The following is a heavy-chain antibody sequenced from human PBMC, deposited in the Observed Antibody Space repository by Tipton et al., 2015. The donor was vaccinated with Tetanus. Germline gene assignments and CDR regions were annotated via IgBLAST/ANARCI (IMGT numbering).Heavy chain of an antibody. CDR3: ARGRGLGPHEYFEH. D-gene: IGHD3/OR15-3a*01. J-gene: IGHJ5*02. CDR1: GYTFTHYG. Sequence: QVQLVQSGAEVKKPGASVKVSCKASGYTFTHYGVNWVRQAPGQGLEWMGWISPFNENVNYAEKFQGRLTMATDRSTATIYMDLRGRRSDDTAVYYCARGRGLGPHEYFEHWGQGTLVTVSS. CDR2: ISPFNENV. V-gene: IGHV1-18*01.